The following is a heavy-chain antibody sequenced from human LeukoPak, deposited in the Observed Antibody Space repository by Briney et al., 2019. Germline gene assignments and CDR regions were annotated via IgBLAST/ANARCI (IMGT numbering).Heavy chain of an antibody. CDR3: ARDSTTSSLADP. D-gene: IGHD2-2*01. J-gene: IGHJ5*02. Sequence: GASEKVSCKASGYTFTNYYLHWVRQAPGQGLEWMGIIHPSGGSTAYAQKFQGRVTMTRDTSTSTVYMELSSLRSEDTAVYYCARDSTTSSLADPWGQGTLVTVSS. V-gene: IGHV1-46*01. CDR2: IHPSGGST. CDR1: GYTFTNYY.